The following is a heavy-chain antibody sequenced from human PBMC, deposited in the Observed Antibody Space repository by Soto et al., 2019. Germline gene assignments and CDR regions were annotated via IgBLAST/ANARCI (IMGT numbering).Heavy chain of an antibody. CDR1: GYTFTSYY. D-gene: IGHD3-10*01. CDR2: INPSGGST. J-gene: IGHJ6*02. Sequence: ASVKVSCKASGYTFTSYYMHWVRQAPGQGLEWMGIINPSGGSTSYAQKFQGRVTMTRDTSTSTVYMELSSLRPEDTAVYYCARGTLADYYGSGSYDKYYYYGMDVWGQGTTVTVSS. V-gene: IGHV1-46*01. CDR3: ARGTLADYYGSGSYDKYYYYGMDV.